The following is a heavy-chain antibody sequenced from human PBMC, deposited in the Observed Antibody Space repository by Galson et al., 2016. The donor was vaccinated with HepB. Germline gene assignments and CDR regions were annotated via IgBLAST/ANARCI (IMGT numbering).Heavy chain of an antibody. D-gene: IGHD7-27*01. V-gene: IGHV3-48*02. CDR2: ISDSTTTI. CDR3: ARDLTGADY. J-gene: IGHJ4*02. Sequence: SLRLSCAASGFTLSTYSMNWVRQAPGKGLEWVSFISDSTTTIYYAESVKGRFTISRDSARNSLYLQMNSLRDEDTAIYYCARDLTGADYWGQGTLFTVSS. CDR1: GFTLSTYS.